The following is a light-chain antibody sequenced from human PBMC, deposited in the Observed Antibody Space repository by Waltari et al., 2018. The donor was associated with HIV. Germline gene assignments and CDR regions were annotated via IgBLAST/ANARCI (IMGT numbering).Light chain of an antibody. J-gene: IGKJ2*01. CDR3: QQSYTKPPT. CDR2: EAY. Sequence: DIQMTQSPSSLSASVGDRITITCRASQSLSNYLNWYQQKPGRAPNLLIYEAYSLQSGGPPRFSGSGSGTDFTLTISSLQPEDFATYYCQQSYTKPPTFGQGTNLEIK. V-gene: IGKV1-39*01. CDR1: QSLSNY.